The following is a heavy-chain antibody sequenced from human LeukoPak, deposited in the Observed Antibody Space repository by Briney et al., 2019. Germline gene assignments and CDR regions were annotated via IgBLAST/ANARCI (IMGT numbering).Heavy chain of an antibody. CDR3: ARQRNYYDSSGYYYAIDY. CDR2: IYYSGST. J-gene: IGHJ4*02. CDR1: GGSISSSSYY. V-gene: IGHV4-39*01. Sequence: SSETLSLTCTFSGGSISSSSYYWGWIRQPPGKGLEWIGSIYYSGSTYYNPSLKSRVTISVDTSKNQLSLKLSSVTAADTAVYYCARQRNYYDSSGYYYAIDYWGQGTLVTVSS. D-gene: IGHD3-22*01.